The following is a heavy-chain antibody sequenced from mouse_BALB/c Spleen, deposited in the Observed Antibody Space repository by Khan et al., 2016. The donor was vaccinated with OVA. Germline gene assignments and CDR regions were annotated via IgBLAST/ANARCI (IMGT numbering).Heavy chain of an antibody. CDR3: ARCYDPYYAMDY. CDR2: IWAGGST. V-gene: IGHV2-9*02. D-gene: IGHD2-3*01. CDR1: GFSLTSYG. J-gene: IGHJ4*01. Sequence: QVQLKQSGPGLVAPSQSLSITCTVSGFSLTSYGVNWVRQPPGKGLEWLGVIWAGGSTNYNSALMSRLSISKDNSKSHVFLKMISLQTDDTAMYYCARCYDPYYAMDYWGQGTSVTVSS.